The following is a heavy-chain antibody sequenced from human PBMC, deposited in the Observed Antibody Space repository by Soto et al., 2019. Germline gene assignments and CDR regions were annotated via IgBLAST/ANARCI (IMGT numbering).Heavy chain of an antibody. CDR2: ISAYNGNT. Sequence: ASVKVSCKASGYTFTSYGISWVRQAPGQGLEWMGWISAYNGNTNYAQKPQGRVTMTTDTSTSTAYMELRSLRSDDTAVYYCARDGVVPGPYYYYGMDVWGQGTTVTVSS. CDR1: GYTFTSYG. D-gene: IGHD2-2*01. V-gene: IGHV1-18*04. J-gene: IGHJ6*02. CDR3: ARDGVVPGPYYYYGMDV.